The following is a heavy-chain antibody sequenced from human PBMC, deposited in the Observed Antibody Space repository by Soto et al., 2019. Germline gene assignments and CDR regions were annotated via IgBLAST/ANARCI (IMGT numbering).Heavy chain of an antibody. Sequence: SDTLSLTCPFLNDTLSGLYWTWIRPPAGKGLEWIGRIYSSGETNYNPSLTGRVIMSLDTSKNQFSLNLTSVTAADTAVYYCARASQCKSYFDCFAWLDYWGQGTMVTVA. V-gene: IGHV4-4*07. CDR3: ARASQCKSYFDCFAWLDY. CDR1: NDTLSGLY. J-gene: IGHJ4*02. D-gene: IGHD3-9*01. CDR2: IYSSGET.